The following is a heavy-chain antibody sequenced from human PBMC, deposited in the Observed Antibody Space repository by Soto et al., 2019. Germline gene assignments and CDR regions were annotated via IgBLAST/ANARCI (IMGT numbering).Heavy chain of an antibody. Sequence: QLQLQESGPGLVKPSETLSLTCTVSGGSISSSSYYWGWIRQPPGKGLEWIGSIYYSGSTYYHLSLKSRVTTSVDTSKNQFSLTQSSVTSADTAVYYSARLIYGDYGEDYWGQGTLVTVSS. CDR3: ARLIYGDYGEDY. D-gene: IGHD4-17*01. J-gene: IGHJ4*02. CDR2: IYYSGST. V-gene: IGHV4-39*01. CDR1: GGSISSSSYY.